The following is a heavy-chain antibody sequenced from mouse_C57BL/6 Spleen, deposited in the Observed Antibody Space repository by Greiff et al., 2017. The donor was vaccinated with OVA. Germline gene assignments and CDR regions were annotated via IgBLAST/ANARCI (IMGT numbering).Heavy chain of an antibody. Sequence: EVKLMESGGDLVKPGGSLKLSCAASGFTFSSYGMSWVRQTPDKRLEWVATISSGGSYTYYPDSVKGRFTISRDNAKNTLYLQMSSLKSEDTAMYYCARLDSSVAFDYWGQGTTLTVSS. CDR1: GFTFSSYG. CDR2: ISSGGSYT. V-gene: IGHV5-6*01. D-gene: IGHD3-2*02. J-gene: IGHJ2*01. CDR3: ARLDSSVAFDY.